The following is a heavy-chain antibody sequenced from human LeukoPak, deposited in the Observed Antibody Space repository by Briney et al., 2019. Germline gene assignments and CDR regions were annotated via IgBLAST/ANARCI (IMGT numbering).Heavy chain of an antibody. D-gene: IGHD5-12*01. J-gene: IGHJ6*03. Sequence: PSETLSLTCTVSGGSISSSSYYWGWIRQPPGTGLEWIGEINHSGSTNYNPSLKSRVTISVDTSKNQFSLKLSSVTAADTAVYYCARHAAMEVATIFYYYYYMDVWGKGTTVTISS. CDR3: ARHAAMEVATIFYYYYYMDV. CDR1: GGSISSSSYY. CDR2: INHSGST. V-gene: IGHV4-39*01.